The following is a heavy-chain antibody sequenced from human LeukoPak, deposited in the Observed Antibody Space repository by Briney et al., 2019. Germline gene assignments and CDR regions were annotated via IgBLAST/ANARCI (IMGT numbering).Heavy chain of an antibody. J-gene: IGHJ4*02. CDR3: ARERDRRGYFDY. Sequence: GGSLRLSCAASGFTFSSSAMHWVRQAPGKGLKWVTFIRCDGNEEYYADSVEGRFTVSRDNSKNTLYLQMNSLRLEDTAVYYCARERDRRGYFDYWGQGTLVTVSS. D-gene: IGHD1-26*01. CDR2: IRCDGNEE. CDR1: GFTFSSSA. V-gene: IGHV3-30*02.